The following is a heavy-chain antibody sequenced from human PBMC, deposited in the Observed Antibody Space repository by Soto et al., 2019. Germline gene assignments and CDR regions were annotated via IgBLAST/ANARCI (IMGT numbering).Heavy chain of an antibody. CDR2: ISAPGRNT. V-gene: IGHV3-23*01. D-gene: IGHD2-2*01. J-gene: IGHJ4*02. CDR3: AKATSGVPASMSEGFAS. Sequence: GGSLRLSCAASGFTFASFAMSWVRQAPGRGLEWVSAISAPGRNTYSADSVKGRFTISRDNSNNMLYLQMNSLRAEDTALYFCAKATSGVPASMSEGFASWGQGTLVTGSS. CDR1: GFTFASFA.